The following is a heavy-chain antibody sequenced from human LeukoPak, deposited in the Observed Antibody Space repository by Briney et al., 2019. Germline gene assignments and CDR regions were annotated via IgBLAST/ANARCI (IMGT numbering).Heavy chain of an antibody. V-gene: IGHV3-7*01. CDR1: GFTFSTYW. CDR2: LKQDGSVK. J-gene: IGHJ4*02. Sequence: GGSLRLSCVASGFTFSTYWMSWARQAPGKGLEWVANLKQDGSVKHYVDSVKVRFTISRDNARNSLYLQMTNLRAEDTAVYYCATSADSPGNSWGQGTLITVSS. D-gene: IGHD4-23*01. CDR3: ATSADSPGNS.